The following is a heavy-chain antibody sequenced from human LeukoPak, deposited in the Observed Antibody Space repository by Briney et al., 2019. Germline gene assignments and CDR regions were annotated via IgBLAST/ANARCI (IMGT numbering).Heavy chain of an antibody. Sequence: SETLSLTCTVSGYSISSGYYWGWIRQPPGKGLEWIGSIYHSGRTYYNPSLKSRVTISVDTSKNQFSLKLSSVTAADTAVYYCARDHLANLASRLFDPWGQGTLVTVSS. D-gene: IGHD3-3*01. V-gene: IGHV4-38-2*02. CDR3: ARDHLANLASRLFDP. J-gene: IGHJ5*02. CDR1: GYSISSGYY. CDR2: IYHSGRT.